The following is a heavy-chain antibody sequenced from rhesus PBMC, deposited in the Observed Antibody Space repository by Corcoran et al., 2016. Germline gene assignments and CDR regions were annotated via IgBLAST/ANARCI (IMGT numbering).Heavy chain of an antibody. CDR3: ARYGKGSIFGLVITHFDY. CDR2: INGNSAST. J-gene: IGHJ4*01. V-gene: IGHV4-80*01. Sequence: QIQLQESGPGLVKPSETLSLTCAVSGDSFSSYWWSWIRQPPGQGLAWLGEINGNSASTNYNPSLKSRVTLSKDASKNQFSLRLTSVTAADTAVYYCARYGKGSIFGLVITHFDYWGQGVLVTVSS. CDR1: GDSFSSYW. D-gene: IGHD3-3*01.